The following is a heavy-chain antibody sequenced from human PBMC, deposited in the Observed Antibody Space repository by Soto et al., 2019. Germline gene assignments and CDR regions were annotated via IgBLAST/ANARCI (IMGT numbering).Heavy chain of an antibody. CDR3: AEENIASAYFDY. V-gene: IGHV3-23*01. Sequence: GGSLRLSCAASGFTFSSYAMSWVRQAPGKGLEWVSAISGSGGGTYYADSVRGRFTISRDNSKNTLFLQMNSLRAEDTAVYYCAEENIASAYFDYWGQGTLVTVSS. CDR2: ISGSGGGT. CDR1: GFTFSSYA. J-gene: IGHJ4*02. D-gene: IGHD2-15*01.